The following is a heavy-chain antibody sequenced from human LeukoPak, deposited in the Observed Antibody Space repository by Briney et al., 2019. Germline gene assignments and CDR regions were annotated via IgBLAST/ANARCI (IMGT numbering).Heavy chain of an antibody. CDR3: LTLRMVVGGAVATWFDP. V-gene: IGHV3-23*01. D-gene: IGHD3-22*01. CDR2: ISGSGSDT. Sequence: GGSLRLSCAASGFTFSSYAMSWVRQAPGKGLEWVSAISGSGSDTYYADSVKGRFTISRDNAKNTLYLQMNSLRAEDTAVYYCLTLRMVVGGAVATWFDPWGQGNLGTASS. J-gene: IGHJ5*02. CDR1: GFTFSSYA.